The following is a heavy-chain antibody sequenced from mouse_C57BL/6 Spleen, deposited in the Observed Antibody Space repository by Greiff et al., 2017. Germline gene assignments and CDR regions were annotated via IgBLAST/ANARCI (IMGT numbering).Heavy chain of an antibody. D-gene: IGHD2-4*01. CDR2: IYPRDGST. J-gene: IGHJ2*01. V-gene: IGHV1-85*01. Sequence: QVQLQQSGPELVKPGASVKLSCKASGYTFTSYDINWVKPRPGQGLEWIGWIYPRDGSTKYNEKFKGKATLPVDTSSSTAYMELHSLTSEVSAVYVCARAGYDYDGGYYFDYWGQGTTLTVSS. CDR1: GYTFTSYD. CDR3: ARAGYDYDGGYYFDY.